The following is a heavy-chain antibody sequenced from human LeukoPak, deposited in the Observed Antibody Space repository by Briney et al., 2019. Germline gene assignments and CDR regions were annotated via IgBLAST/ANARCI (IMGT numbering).Heavy chain of an antibody. J-gene: IGHJ3*02. CDR3: ARDKGYCSGGSCFGDAFDI. CDR1: GGSITSYY. Sequence: SETLSLTCTVSGGSITSYYWSWIRQPAGKGLEWIGRIYTSGSTNYNPSLKSRVTMSVDTSKNQFSLKLSSVTAADTAVYYCARDKGYCSGGSCFGDAFDIWGQGTMVTVSS. D-gene: IGHD2-15*01. V-gene: IGHV4-4*07. CDR2: IYTSGST.